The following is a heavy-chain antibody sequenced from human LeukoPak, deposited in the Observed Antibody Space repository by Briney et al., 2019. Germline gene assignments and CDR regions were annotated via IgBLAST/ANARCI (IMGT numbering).Heavy chain of an antibody. Sequence: GGSLRLSCAASGFSFSSYWMHWVRQAPGKGLVWVSRINSDGSSITYADSVKGRFTISRDNAKNTLFLQMNSLRVEDTAVYYCAREGRVSGYDFDCWGQGTLVTVSS. CDR3: AREGRVSGYDFDC. J-gene: IGHJ4*02. V-gene: IGHV3-74*03. CDR2: INSDGSSI. D-gene: IGHD5-12*01. CDR1: GFSFSSYW.